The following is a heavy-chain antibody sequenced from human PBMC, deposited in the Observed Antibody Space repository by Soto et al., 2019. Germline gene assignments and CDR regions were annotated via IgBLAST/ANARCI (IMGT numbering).Heavy chain of an antibody. CDR2: INHSGST. V-gene: IGHV4-34*01. CDR3: AGNLRGYSYSDY. CDR1: GGSFSGYY. Sequence: PSETLSLTCAVYGGSFSGYYWSWIRQPPGKGLEWIGEINHSGSTNYNPSLKSRVTISVDTSKNQFSLKLSSVTAADTAVYYCAGNLRGYSYSDYWGQGTLVTVSS. J-gene: IGHJ4*02. D-gene: IGHD5-18*01.